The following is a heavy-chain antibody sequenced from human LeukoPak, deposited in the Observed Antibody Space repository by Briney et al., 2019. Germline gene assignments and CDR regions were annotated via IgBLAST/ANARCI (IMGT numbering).Heavy chain of an antibody. D-gene: IGHD3-22*01. V-gene: IGHV3-74*01. CDR2: IISDGSST. CDR1: GFTFSSYW. J-gene: IGHJ4*02. CDR3: ARDQAAYYDASAIDY. Sequence: GGSLRLSCAASGFTFSSYWMHWVRQAPGKGLVWVSRIISDGSSTSYADSVKGRFTISRDNAKNTLYLQMKSLRAEDTAMYYCARDQAAYYDASAIDYWGQGTLVTVSS.